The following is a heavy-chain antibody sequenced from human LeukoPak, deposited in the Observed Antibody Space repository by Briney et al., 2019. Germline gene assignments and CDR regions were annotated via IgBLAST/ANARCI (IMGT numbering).Heavy chain of an antibody. J-gene: IGHJ6*03. CDR3: ARDRRYSPSYYYYYMDV. CDR2: ISAYNGNT. Sequence: ASVTVSFKASGYTFTSYGISWVGQAPGQGGEWMGWISAYNGNTNYAQKLQGRVTMTTDTSTSTAYMQLRSLRSDDTAVYYCARDRRYSPSYYYYYMDVWGKGTTVTVSS. D-gene: IGHD5-18*01. V-gene: IGHV1-18*01. CDR1: GYTFTSYG.